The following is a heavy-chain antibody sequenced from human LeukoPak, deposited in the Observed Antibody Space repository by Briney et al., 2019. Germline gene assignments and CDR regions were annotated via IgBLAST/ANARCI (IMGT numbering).Heavy chain of an antibody. V-gene: IGHV4-34*01. CDR3: ARVGYSYVINDWSRTGLGAYPTKYYYHMDV. CDR1: GGSFSGYY. CDR2: INHSGST. J-gene: IGHJ6*03. Sequence: SETLSLTCAVYGGSFSGYYWSWIRQPPGKGLEWSGEINHSGSTNYNPSLKSRVTISGDTSKNQFSLKLSSVTAADTAVYFCARVGYSYVINDWSRTGLGAYPTKYYYHMDVWGKGTTVTVSS. D-gene: IGHD5-18*01.